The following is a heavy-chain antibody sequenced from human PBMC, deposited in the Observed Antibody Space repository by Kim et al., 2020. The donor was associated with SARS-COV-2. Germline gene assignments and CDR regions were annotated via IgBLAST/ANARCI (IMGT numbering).Heavy chain of an antibody. D-gene: IGHD3-22*01. J-gene: IGHJ4*02. Sequence: SETLSLICAVYGGSFSGYYWSWIRQPPGKGLEWIGEINHSGSTNYNPSLKSRVTISVDTSKNQFSLKLSSVTAADTAVYYCARELRPGPDNYYDSSGYYLLDYWGQGTLVTVSS. CDR2: INHSGST. CDR3: ARELRPGPDNYYDSSGYYLLDY. V-gene: IGHV4-34*01. CDR1: GGSFSGYY.